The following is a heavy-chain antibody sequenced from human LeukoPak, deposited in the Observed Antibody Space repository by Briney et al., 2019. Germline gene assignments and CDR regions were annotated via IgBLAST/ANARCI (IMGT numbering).Heavy chain of an antibody. D-gene: IGHD3-10*01. CDR1: GFTFDDYA. CDR3: AKDMDRVWFGEFYYYYGMDV. Sequence: GGSLRLSCAASGFTFDDYAMHWVRQAPGKGLEWVSGISWNSGSIGYADSVKGRSTISRDNAKNSLYLQMNGLRAEDTALYYCAKDMDRVWFGEFYYYYGMDVWGQGTTVTVSS. CDR2: ISWNSGSI. V-gene: IGHV3-9*01. J-gene: IGHJ6*02.